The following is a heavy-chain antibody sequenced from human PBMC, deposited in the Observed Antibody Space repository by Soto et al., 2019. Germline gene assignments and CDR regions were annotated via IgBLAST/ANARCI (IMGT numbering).Heavy chain of an antibody. D-gene: IGHD3-10*01. CDR2: ISGSGSST. V-gene: IGHV3-23*01. J-gene: IGHJ4*02. CDR3: AKGGSGSYYRYFDY. CDR1: GFTFSNYA. Sequence: PGGSLRLSCAASGFTFSNYAMTWVRQAPGKGLEWVSGISGSGSSTKYADSVKGRITISRDNSKNTLSLQMNSLRAEDTAVYYCAKGGSGSYYRYFDYWGQGTLVTVSS.